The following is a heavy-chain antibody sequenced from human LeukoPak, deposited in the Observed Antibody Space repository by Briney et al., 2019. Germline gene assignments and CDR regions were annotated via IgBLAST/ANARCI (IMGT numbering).Heavy chain of an antibody. CDR3: ARGGYSSSTSCDNDY. Sequence: PGGSLRLSCAASGFTVSSNYMSWVRQAPGKGLEWVSVIYSGGSTYYADSVKGRFTISRDNSKNTLYLQMNSLRAEDTAVYYCARGGYSSSTSCDNDYWGQGTLVTVSS. J-gene: IGHJ4*02. CDR1: GFTVSSNY. D-gene: IGHD2-2*01. CDR2: IYSGGST. V-gene: IGHV3-53*01.